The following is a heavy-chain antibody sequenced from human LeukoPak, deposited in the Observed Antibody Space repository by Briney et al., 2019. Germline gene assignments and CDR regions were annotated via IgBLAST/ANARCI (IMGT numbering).Heavy chain of an antibody. CDR3: ARTSPGYYGLDV. CDR2: IKEDGSET. V-gene: IGHV3-7*02. Sequence: QSGGSLRLSCAGSGFTLGSYWMTWVRQAPRKGLEWAAAIKEDGSETYYVDSVKGRFTISRDNAKNSLYLQMSSLRAEDTAVYYCARTSPGYYGLDVWGQGTTVIVSS. CDR1: GFTLGSYW. J-gene: IGHJ6*02.